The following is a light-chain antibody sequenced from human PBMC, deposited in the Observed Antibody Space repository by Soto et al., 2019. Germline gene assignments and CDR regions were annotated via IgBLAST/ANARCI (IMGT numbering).Light chain of an antibody. CDR3: KQYNKWHPGRT. CDR1: QSVSSN. Sequence: EIVMTQSQASLSVSPGERATLSCRASQSVSSNLAWYQQKPGQAPRLLIYGASTRATGIPARFSGSGSGTEFTLTISSLQSEDFAVYYCKQYNKWHPGRTFGQGTKVDIK. V-gene: IGKV3-15*01. CDR2: GAS. J-gene: IGKJ1*01.